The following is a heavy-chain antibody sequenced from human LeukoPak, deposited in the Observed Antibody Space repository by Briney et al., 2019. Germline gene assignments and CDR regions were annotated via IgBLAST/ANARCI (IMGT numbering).Heavy chain of an antibody. D-gene: IGHD6-13*01. CDR3: ARDSELVPLDY. V-gene: IGHV3-21*01. CDR1: GFTFSSYA. Sequence: GGSLRLSCAASGFTFSSYATSWVRQAPGKGLEWVSSISSSSSYIYYADSVKGRFTISRDNAKNSLYLQMNSLRAEDTAVYYCARDSELVPLDYWGQGTLVTVSS. J-gene: IGHJ4*02. CDR2: ISSSSSYI.